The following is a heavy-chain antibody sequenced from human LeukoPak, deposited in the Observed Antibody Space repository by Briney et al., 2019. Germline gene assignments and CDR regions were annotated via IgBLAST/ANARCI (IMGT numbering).Heavy chain of an antibody. CDR3: ARGWDSGYNFYGLDV. CDR2: RYNSGTT. D-gene: IGHD1-26*01. Sequence: SETLSLTCTVSGGSISGYYWGRIRQSPGKGLEWIGNRYNSGTTSYNPSLKSRVTISVDTSKNQFSLKLSSVTAADTAVYYCARGWDSGYNFYGLDVWGQGNTVTVSS. CDR1: GGSISGYY. V-gene: IGHV4-59*01. J-gene: IGHJ6*02.